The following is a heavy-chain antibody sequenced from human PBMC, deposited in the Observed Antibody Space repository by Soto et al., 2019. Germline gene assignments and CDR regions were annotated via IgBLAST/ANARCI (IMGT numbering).Heavy chain of an antibody. CDR1: GYIFVNYG. Sequence: QVQLVQSGDEVRKPGSSVKVSCKASGYIFVNYGIAWVRQAPGQGLEWMGWISPYSGNTHYASKVQGRLTMTTDTXXRAAAMDRGSLTYDDTAVYYCAMVDNYVTPPPQDVWGQGTTVTVSS. V-gene: IGHV1-18*01. J-gene: IGHJ6*02. D-gene: IGHD3-16*01. CDR2: ISPYSGNT. CDR3: AMVDNYVTPPPQDV.